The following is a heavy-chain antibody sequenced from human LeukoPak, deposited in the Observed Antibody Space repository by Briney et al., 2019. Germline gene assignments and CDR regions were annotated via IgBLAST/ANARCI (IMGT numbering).Heavy chain of an antibody. V-gene: IGHV4-34*01. J-gene: IGHJ6*03. Sequence: PSETLSLTCAVYGGSFSGYYWSWIRQPPGKGLEWIGEINHSGSTNYNPSLKSRVTISVDTSKNQFSLKLSSVTAADTAVYYCAGLTQTYYYYMDVWGKGTTVIISS. CDR3: AGLTQTYYYYMDV. CDR1: GGSFSGYY. D-gene: IGHD4/OR15-4a*01. CDR2: INHSGST.